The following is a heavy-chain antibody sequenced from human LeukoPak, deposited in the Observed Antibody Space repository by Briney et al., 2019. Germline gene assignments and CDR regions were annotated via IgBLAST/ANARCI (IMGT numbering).Heavy chain of an antibody. V-gene: IGHV3-23*01. J-gene: IGHJ4*02. Sequence: PGGSLRLSCAASGFTFSSYAMNWVRQAPGKRLEWVSGISGSGGSTYYADYVKGRFTISRDNSKNTLYLQMNSLRAEDTAVYYCAKDAPVNIVVVPAANSWGQGTLFTVSS. CDR3: AKDAPVNIVVVPAANS. D-gene: IGHD2-2*01. CDR2: ISGSGGST. CDR1: GFTFSSYA.